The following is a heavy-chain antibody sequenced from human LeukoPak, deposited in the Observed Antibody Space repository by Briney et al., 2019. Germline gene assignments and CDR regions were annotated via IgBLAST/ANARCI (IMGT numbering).Heavy chain of an antibody. J-gene: IGHJ4*02. CDR1: GFTFSSYG. Sequence: GGSLRLSCAASGFTFSSYGMHWVRQAPGKGLEWVAVISYGGSNYYYADSVKGRFTISRDNSKNTLYLQMNSLRAEDTAVYYCAKDRFGNYDILTGPLGYWGQGTLVTVSS. D-gene: IGHD3-9*01. V-gene: IGHV3-30*18. CDR3: AKDRFGNYDILTGPLGY. CDR2: ISYGGSNY.